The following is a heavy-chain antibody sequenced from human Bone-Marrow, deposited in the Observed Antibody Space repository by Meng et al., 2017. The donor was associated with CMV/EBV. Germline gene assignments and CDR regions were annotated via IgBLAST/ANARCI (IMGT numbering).Heavy chain of an antibody. CDR2: ISSSSSYI. V-gene: IGHV3-21*01. Sequence: GGSLRLSCAASGFTFSSYSMNWARQAPGKGLEWVSSISSSSSYIYYADSVKGRFTISRDNAKNSLYLQMNSLRAEDTAVYYCARVGYCSSTSCSWGNWGQGTLVTVSS. CDR1: GFTFSSYS. J-gene: IGHJ4*02. D-gene: IGHD2-2*03. CDR3: ARVGYCSSTSCSWGN.